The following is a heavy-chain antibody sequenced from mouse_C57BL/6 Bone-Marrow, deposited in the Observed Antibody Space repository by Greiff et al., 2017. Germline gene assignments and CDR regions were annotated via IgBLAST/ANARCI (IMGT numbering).Heavy chain of an antibody. CDR3: ARDLDRCAMGC. Sequence: VQLQESGPCLVKPPQSLFLTCSITGFSITSCYYWISTRQSPGKPLEWMGYITHSGETFYNPSLQSPISITRETSKNQFFLQLNSVTTEYTARYCCARDLDRCAMGCWGHGTPATVSS. J-gene: IGHJ4*01. V-gene: IGHV12-3*01. CDR2: ITHSGET. CDR1: GFSITSCYY.